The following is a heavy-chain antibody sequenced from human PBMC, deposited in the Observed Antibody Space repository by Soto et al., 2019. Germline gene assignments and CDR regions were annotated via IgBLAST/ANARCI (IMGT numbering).Heavy chain of an antibody. CDR3: TTDSYSTIIIVRFDY. CDR2: IKSKTDGGTT. D-gene: IGHD3-22*01. CDR1: GFTFTNVW. Sequence: GGFLRVCCAASGFTFTNVWINCVRQAPGKGLEWVGRIKSKTDGGTTDYAEPVKGRFAISRDDSNNMVYLQMNSLKIEDTAVYYCTTDSYSTIIIVRFDYWGHGTLVTVSS. V-gene: IGHV3-15*07. J-gene: IGHJ4*01.